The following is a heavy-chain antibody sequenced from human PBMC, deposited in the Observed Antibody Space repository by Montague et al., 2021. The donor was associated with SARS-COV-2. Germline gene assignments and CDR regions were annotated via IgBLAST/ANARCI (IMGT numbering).Heavy chain of an antibody. J-gene: IGHJ4*02. CDR1: GGSISRYY. CDR3: ARSRENYKSLTGYPYYFDY. CDR2: IYYSGST. Sequence: SETLSLTCTVSGGSISRYYWNWIRQPPGKGLEWIAYIYYSGSTNYNPSLKSRVTISVDMSKNQFSLKLGSVTAADTAVYYCARSRENYKSLTGYPYYFDYWGQGTLVTVSS. D-gene: IGHD3-9*01. V-gene: IGHV4-59*01.